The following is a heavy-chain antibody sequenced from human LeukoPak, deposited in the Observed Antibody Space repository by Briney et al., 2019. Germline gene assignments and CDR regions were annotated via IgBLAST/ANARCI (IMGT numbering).Heavy chain of an antibody. D-gene: IGHD2-2*02. V-gene: IGHV3-7*01. CDR2: IDYDGSGK. J-gene: IGHJ4*02. CDR3: AKYPRTFDF. CDR1: GFNFKSFW. Sequence: GGSLRLSCAASGFNFKSFWMSWVRQVPTKGLEWVATIDYDGSGKYYVDSVKGRLTISRDNVKNSLYLEMNSLRAEDTAIYFCAKYPRTFDFWGQGILVTVSS.